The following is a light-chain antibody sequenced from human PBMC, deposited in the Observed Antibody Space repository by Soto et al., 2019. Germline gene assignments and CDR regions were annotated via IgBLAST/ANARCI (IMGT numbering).Light chain of an antibody. V-gene: IGKV3-11*01. CDR3: QQRSNWIT. CDR2: DAS. J-gene: IGKJ5*01. Sequence: EIVLTQSPATLSLSPGERATLSCRASQSVSSYLAWYQQKPGQAPGLLIYDASNRATGIPARFSGSGSGTDFTLTISSLEPEDFAVYCCQQRSNWITFGQGTRLEIK. CDR1: QSVSSY.